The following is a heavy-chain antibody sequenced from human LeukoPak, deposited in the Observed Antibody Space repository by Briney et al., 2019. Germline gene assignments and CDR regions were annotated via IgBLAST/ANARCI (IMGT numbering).Heavy chain of an antibody. Sequence: GSLRLSCAVSGFTFSSYAMSWIRQPPGKGLEWIGEINHSGSTNYNPSLKSRVTISVDTSKNQFSLKLSSVTAADTAVYYCAAEMATIINGFLYYYYGMDVWGQGTTVTVSS. CDR3: AAEMATIINGFLYYYYGMDV. CDR1: GFTFSSYA. V-gene: IGHV4-34*08. J-gene: IGHJ6*02. CDR2: INHSGST. D-gene: IGHD5-24*01.